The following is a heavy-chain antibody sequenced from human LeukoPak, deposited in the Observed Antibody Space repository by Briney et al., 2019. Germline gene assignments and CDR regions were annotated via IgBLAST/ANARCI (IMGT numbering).Heavy chain of an antibody. D-gene: IGHD5-12*01. Sequence: ASVKVSCKASGYTFTSYYMHWVRQAPGQGLEWMGIINPSGGSTSYAQKFQGRVTMTRDMSTSTVYMELSSLRSEDTAVYYCARDPGYSGYEGTFDIWGQGTMVTVSS. V-gene: IGHV1-46*01. CDR1: GYTFTSYY. CDR2: INPSGGST. J-gene: IGHJ3*02. CDR3: ARDPGYSGYEGTFDI.